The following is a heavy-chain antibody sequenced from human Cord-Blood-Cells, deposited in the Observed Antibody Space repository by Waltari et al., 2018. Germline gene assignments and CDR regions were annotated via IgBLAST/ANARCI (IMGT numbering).Heavy chain of an antibody. V-gene: IGHV1-69*01. D-gene: IGHD3-10*01. CDR3: ARMAVRGVIIKYYYYGMDV. J-gene: IGHJ6*02. Sequence: QVQLVQSGAEVKKPGSSVKVSCKASGGTFSSYAISWVRQAPGQGLEWMGGIIPIFGTANYAQKCQGRVTITADESTSTAYMELGSLRSEDTAVYYCARMAVRGVIIKYYYYGMDVWGQGTTVTVSS. CDR2: IIPIFGTA. CDR1: GGTFSSYA.